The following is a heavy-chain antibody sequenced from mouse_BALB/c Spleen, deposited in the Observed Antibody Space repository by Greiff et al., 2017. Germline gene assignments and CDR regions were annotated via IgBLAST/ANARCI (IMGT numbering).Heavy chain of an antibody. CDR1: GFTFSSYA. CDR2: ISSGGST. CDR3: ARGGYDYDGFAY. J-gene: IGHJ3*01. V-gene: IGHV5-6-5*01. D-gene: IGHD2-4*01. Sequence: EVMLVESGGGLVKPGGSLKLSCAASGFTFSSYAMSWVRQTPEKRLEWVASISSGGSTYYPDSVKGRFTISRDNARNILYLQMSSLRSEDTAMYYCARGGYDYDGFAYWGQGTLVTVSA.